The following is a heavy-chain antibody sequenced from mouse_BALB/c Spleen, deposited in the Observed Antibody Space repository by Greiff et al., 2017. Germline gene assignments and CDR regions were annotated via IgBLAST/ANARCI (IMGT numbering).Heavy chain of an antibody. J-gene: IGHJ1*01. CDR2: IYPGDGDT. D-gene: IGHD2-9*01. CDR1: GYAFSSSW. CDR3: ARPYYGYDFEV. Sequence: QVQLQQSGPELVKPGASVKISCKASGYAFSSSWMNWVKQRPGQGLEWIGRIYPGDGDTNYNGKFKGKATLTADKSSSTAYMQLSSLTSVDSAVYFCARPYYGYDFEVWGAGTTVTVSS. V-gene: IGHV1-82*01.